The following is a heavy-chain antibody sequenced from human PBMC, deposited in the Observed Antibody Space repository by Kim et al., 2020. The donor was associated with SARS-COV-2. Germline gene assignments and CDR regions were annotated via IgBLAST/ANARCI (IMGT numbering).Heavy chain of an antibody. CDR1: GYTFSNHG. V-gene: IGHV1-18*04. CDR2: ISVYNGNT. D-gene: IGHD1-26*01. CDR3: ARGGSGSYYRRLDY. J-gene: IGHJ4*02. Sequence: ASVKVSCKASGYTFSNHGIAWVRQAPGQGLEWMAWISVYNGNTYYAQKFQGRVTLTTDTSTNTAFMELRSLTSDDTAKYYCARGGSGSYYRRLDYWGQGT.